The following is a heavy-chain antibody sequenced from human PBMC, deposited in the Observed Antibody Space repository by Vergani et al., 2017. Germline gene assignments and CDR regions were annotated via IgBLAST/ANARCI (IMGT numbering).Heavy chain of an antibody. D-gene: IGHD3-22*01. CDR2: ISSSGYSI. J-gene: IGHJ6*02. Sequence: QVQLVESGGGLVKPGGSLRLSCAASGFTFSDYYMTWIRQAPGKGLEWVSYISSSGYSIYYADSVKGRFTLSRDNAKNSLYLQMNSLRAEDTAVYYCARDYYYDSSASYGMNVGSQGTTVTVSS. CDR1: GFTFSDYY. V-gene: IGHV3-11*01. CDR3: ARDYYYDSSASYGMNV.